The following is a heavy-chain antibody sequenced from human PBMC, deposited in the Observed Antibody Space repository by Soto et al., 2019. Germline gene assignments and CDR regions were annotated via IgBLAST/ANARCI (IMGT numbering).Heavy chain of an antibody. D-gene: IGHD4-17*01. J-gene: IGHJ5*02. CDR2: ISYDGSNK. CDR3: ARDAVDYGDTNWFDP. Sequence: QVQLEESGGGVVQPGRSLRLSCAASGFTFSSYAMHWVRQAPGKGLEWVAVISYDGSNKYYADSVKGRFTISRDNSKNTLYLQMNSLRAEDTAVYYCARDAVDYGDTNWFDPWGQGTLVTVSS. V-gene: IGHV3-30-3*01. CDR1: GFTFSSYA.